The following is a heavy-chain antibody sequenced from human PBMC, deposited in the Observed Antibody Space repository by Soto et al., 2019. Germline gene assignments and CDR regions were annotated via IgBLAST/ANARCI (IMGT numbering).Heavy chain of an antibody. J-gene: IGHJ4*02. D-gene: IGHD6-13*01. CDR1: GGSISGYY. CDR3: ARKYSSSWVFDY. V-gene: IGHV4-59*01. CDR2: IYYSGNT. Sequence: QVQLQESGPGLVKPSETLSLTCTVSGGSISGYYWSWIRQAPGKGLEWIGYIYYSGNTNYNPSLKSRVTMSLDTSKNQFSLKLSSVNAADTAVYYCARKYSSSWVFDYWGQGTLVTVSS.